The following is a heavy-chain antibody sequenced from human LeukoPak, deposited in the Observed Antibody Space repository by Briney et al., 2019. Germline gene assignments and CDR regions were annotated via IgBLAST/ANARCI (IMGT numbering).Heavy chain of an antibody. J-gene: IGHJ4*02. D-gene: IGHD6-19*01. CDR1: GGTFSSYN. CDR2: IIPMQGTP. CDR3: ARESVAGGSEY. Sequence: SVKVSCKASGGTFSSYNFIWVRQAPGQGLEWMGGIIPMQGTPNYAQKFQDRVTISADKSTTTVYMALSSLRYEDTAMYYCARESVAGGSEYWGQGTLVTVSS. V-gene: IGHV1-69*08.